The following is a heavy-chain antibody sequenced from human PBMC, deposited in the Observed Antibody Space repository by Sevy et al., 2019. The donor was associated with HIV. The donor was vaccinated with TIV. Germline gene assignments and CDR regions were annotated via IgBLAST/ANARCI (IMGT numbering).Heavy chain of an antibody. V-gene: IGHV3-74*01. D-gene: IGHD1-26*01. CDR1: GFTFDSYW. Sequence: GESLKISCVASGFTFDSYWMHWVRQAPGKGLVWVSRINSDGSSTPYADSVKGRFTISRDNAKNTLDLQLNRLGAEDTAVYYCTRGDPIVPPAGYYDHMDVWGKGTTVTVSS. CDR2: INSDGSST. J-gene: IGHJ6*03. CDR3: TRGDPIVPPAGYYDHMDV.